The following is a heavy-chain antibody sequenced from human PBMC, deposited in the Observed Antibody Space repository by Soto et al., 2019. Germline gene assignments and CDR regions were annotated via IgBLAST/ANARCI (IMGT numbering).Heavy chain of an antibody. D-gene: IGHD6-19*01. CDR3: ARWQSSDWYLAV. CDR1: GFIFNTCW. V-gene: IGHV3-7*03. Sequence: PGGSLRLSCEAAGFIFNTCWMSWVSQAPGKGLEWVASIKQDGFRKYFADSVKGRFTISTDSAENSLXLKMISLRTEDTAVYYCARWQSSDWYLAVGGQGIVVTVSS. J-gene: IGHJ4*02. CDR2: IKQDGFRK.